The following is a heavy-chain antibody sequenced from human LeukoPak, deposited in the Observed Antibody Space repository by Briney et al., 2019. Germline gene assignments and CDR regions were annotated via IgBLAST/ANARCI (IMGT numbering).Heavy chain of an antibody. V-gene: IGHV4-30-2*01. CDR2: IYHSGST. D-gene: IGHD3-10*01. CDR1: GGSISSGGYS. CDR3: ARGAGSGSFHFDY. J-gene: IGHJ4*02. Sequence: SQTLSLTCAVSGGSISSGGYSWRWIRQPPGKGLEWIGYIYHSGSTYYNPSLKSRVTISVDRSKNQFSLKLSSVTAADTAVYYCARGAGSGSFHFDYWGQGTLATVSS.